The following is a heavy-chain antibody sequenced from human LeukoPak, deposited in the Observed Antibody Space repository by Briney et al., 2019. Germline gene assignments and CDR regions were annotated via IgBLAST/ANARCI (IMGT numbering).Heavy chain of an antibody. CDR3: ARQKWEQQGRDYYFNGLDV. J-gene: IGHJ6*02. D-gene: IGHD1/OR15-1a*01. CDR2: IYYRGNT. CDR1: GGSISGYY. V-gene: IGHV4-59*08. Sequence: PSETLSLTCTVSGGSISGYYWSWIRQPPGKGLEWIGYIYYRGNTIYNASLKSRVTMSVDTSGNHFSLKLSSVTASDTAVYYCARQKWEQQGRDYYFNGLDVWGPGTTVIVSS.